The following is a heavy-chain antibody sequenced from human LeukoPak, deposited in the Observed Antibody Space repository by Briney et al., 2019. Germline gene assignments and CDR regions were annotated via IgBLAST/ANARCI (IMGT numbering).Heavy chain of an antibody. V-gene: IGHV4-39*01. D-gene: IGHD6-6*01. CDR1: GDSISITNDY. CDR3: ARHRYDNTEYLIEYFDL. CDR2: IHKSGNT. Sequence: SETLPLTCTVSGDSISITNDYWAWIRQPPGTGLEWIGSIHKSGNTYYNSSLESRVTVSVDTSKNHFSLKLVSVTVADTAVYYCARHRYDNTEYLIEYFDLWGRGTLVSVSS. J-gene: IGHJ2*01.